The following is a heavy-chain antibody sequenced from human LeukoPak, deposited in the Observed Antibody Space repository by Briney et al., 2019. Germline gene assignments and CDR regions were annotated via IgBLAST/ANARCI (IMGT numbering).Heavy chain of an antibody. Sequence: GGSLRLSCSASGFAFSGFAMGWVREAPGKGLEWVSSISGSGGNTYYADSVEGRFTVSRDNSKNTLYLQMNSLRAEDTALYYCARGRGGDYVPSRFDYWGQGTLVTVSS. CDR3: ARGRGGDYVPSRFDY. D-gene: IGHD4-17*01. V-gene: IGHV3-23*01. CDR1: GFAFSGFA. CDR2: ISGSGGNT. J-gene: IGHJ4*02.